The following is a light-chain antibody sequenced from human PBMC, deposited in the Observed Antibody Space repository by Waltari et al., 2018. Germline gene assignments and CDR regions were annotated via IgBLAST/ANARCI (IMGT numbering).Light chain of an antibody. CDR1: QGISSA. J-gene: IGKJ5*01. Sequence: AIQLTQSPSSLSASVGDRVTITCRASQGISSALAWYQPKPGKAPKLLIYEASSLGSGVPSRCSGSGSGTDFTLTISSLQPEDFATYYCQQFNSYLLITFGQGTRLEIK. V-gene: IGKV1-13*02. CDR3: QQFNSYLLIT. CDR2: EAS.